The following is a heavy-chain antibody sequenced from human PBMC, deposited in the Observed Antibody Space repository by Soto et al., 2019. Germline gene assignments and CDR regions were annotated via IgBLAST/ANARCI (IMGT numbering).Heavy chain of an antibody. J-gene: IGHJ6*02. CDR1: SGSISSRNYY. CDR2: RYCSGST. V-gene: IGHV4-30-4*02. CDR3: ARALTYCISTSYYVYYYYGMEG. Sequence: PSDTLSLTFKLSSGSISSRNYYGICKRQCLSQDLDCIGYRYCSGSTYYSRSLKRQITIPVDTSKNQFSLKMRSVTAADTAVYYCARALTYCISTSYYVYYYYGMEGWGQGTTITFSS. D-gene: IGHD2-2*01.